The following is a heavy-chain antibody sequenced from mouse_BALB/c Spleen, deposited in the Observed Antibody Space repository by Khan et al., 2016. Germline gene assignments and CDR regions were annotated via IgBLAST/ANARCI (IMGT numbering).Heavy chain of an antibody. Sequence: VQLQQSGAELVKPGASVKLSCTASGFNIKDTYMHWVKQRPEQGLEWLGRIDPANGNTKYDPKFQGKATITADTSSNTAYLQLSSLTSEDTAVYYCAQIYDGYYGFAYWGQGTLVTVSA. D-gene: IGHD2-3*01. CDR3: AQIYDGYYGFAY. J-gene: IGHJ3*01. CDR1: GFNIKDTY. CDR2: IDPANGNT. V-gene: IGHV14-3*02.